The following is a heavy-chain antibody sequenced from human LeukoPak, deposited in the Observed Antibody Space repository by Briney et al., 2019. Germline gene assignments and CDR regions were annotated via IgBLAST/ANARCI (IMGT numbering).Heavy chain of an antibody. CDR1: GFTFSSYA. J-gene: IGHJ4*02. CDR2: IKQDGSEK. D-gene: IGHD1-26*01. V-gene: IGHV3-7*01. Sequence: QTGGSLRLSCAASGFTFSSYAMSWVRQAPGKGLEWVANIKQDGSEKYYVDSVKGRFTISRDNAKNSLYLQMNSLRAEDTAVYYCARVGVGYSGSYYCFDYWGQGTLVTVSS. CDR3: ARVGVGYSGSYYCFDY.